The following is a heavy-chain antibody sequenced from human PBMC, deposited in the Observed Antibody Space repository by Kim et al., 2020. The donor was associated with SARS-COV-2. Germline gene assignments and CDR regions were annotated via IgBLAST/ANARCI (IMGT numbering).Heavy chain of an antibody. V-gene: IGHV1-18*01. CDR1: GYTFTSYG. Sequence: ASVKVSCKASGYTFTSYGISWVRQAPGQGLEWMGWISAYNGNTNYAQKLQGRVTMTTDTSTSTAYMELRSLRSDDTAVYYCARETGIAVATEFDYWGQGTLVTVSS. D-gene: IGHD6-19*01. CDR3: ARETGIAVATEFDY. CDR2: ISAYNGNT. J-gene: IGHJ4*02.